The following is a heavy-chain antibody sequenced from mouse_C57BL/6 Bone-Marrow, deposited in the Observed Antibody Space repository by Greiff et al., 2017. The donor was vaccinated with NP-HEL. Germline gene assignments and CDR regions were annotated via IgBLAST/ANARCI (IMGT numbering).Heavy chain of an antibody. D-gene: IGHD1-1*01. V-gene: IGHV5-4*01. Sequence: DVHLVESGGGLVKPGGSLKLSCAASGFTFSSYAMSWVRQTPEKRLEWVATISDGGSYTYYPANVKGRFTISRDNAKNNLYLQMSHLKSEDTAMYYCARERIYYGSSFAYWGQGTLVTVSA. J-gene: IGHJ3*01. CDR3: ARERIYYGSSFAY. CDR1: GFTFSSYA. CDR2: ISDGGSYT.